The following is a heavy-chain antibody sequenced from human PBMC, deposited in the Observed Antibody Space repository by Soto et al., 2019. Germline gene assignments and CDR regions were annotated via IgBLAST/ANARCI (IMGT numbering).Heavy chain of an antibody. CDR1: GFTFSSYG. Sequence: VQLVESGGGVVQPGRSLRLSCAASGFTFSSYGMHWVRQAPGKGLEWVAVISYDGSNKYYADSVKGRFTISRDNSKNTLYLQMNSLRAEDTAVYYCAKDLGVGASHYYYYGMDVWGQGTTVTVSS. CDR3: AKDLGVGASHYYYYGMDV. D-gene: IGHD1-26*01. V-gene: IGHV3-30*18. CDR2: ISYDGSNK. J-gene: IGHJ6*02.